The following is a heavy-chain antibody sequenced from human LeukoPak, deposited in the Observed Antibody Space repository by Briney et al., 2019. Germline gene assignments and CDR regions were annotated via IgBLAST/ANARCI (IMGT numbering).Heavy chain of an antibody. J-gene: IGHJ3*02. CDR2: INPSGGST. Sequence: ASVKVSCKTSGYSFTSYYIHWVRQAPGEGLEWMGIINPSGGSTTYAQKFQGRLTMASDTSTSTVYMELSSLRSEDTAMYYCARSSAYYNEADIWGQGTMVTVSS. CDR1: GYSFTSYY. V-gene: IGHV1-46*01. CDR3: ARSSAYYNEADI. D-gene: IGHD1-26*01.